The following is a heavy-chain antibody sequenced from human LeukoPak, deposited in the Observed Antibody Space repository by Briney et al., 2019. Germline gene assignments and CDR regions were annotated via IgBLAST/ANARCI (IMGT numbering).Heavy chain of an antibody. Sequence: GGSLRLSCAASGFTFSNYAMHWVRQAPGKGLEWVAVISSDGSNKYYADSLKGRFTISRDNSKSTLYLQMNSLRAEDTAVYYCARDQFGTGDRRDAFDIWGQGTMVTVSS. CDR3: ARDQFGTGDRRDAFDI. CDR2: ISSDGSNK. V-gene: IGHV3-30-3*01. CDR1: GFTFSNYA. J-gene: IGHJ3*02. D-gene: IGHD7-27*01.